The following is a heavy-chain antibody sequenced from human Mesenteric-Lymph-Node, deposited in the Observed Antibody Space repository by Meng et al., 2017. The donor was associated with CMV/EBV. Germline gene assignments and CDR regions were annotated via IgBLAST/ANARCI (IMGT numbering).Heavy chain of an antibody. Sequence: SETLSLTCTVSGGSISNNNYFWGWIRQPPGKGLEWIGYMYYSGSTKYNPSLKSRVIISVDTSKNQFSLKLSSVTAADTAVYYCAGFRGGKPFDYWGQGTLVTVSS. CDR3: AGFRGGKPFDY. CDR2: MYYSGST. CDR1: GGSISNNNYF. V-gene: IGHV4-61*05. J-gene: IGHJ4*02. D-gene: IGHD2-15*01.